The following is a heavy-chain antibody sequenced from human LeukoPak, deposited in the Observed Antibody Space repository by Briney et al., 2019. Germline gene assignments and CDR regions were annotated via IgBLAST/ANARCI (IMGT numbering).Heavy chain of an antibody. CDR1: GFTFSGHW. V-gene: IGHV3-7*01. J-gene: IGHJ4*02. D-gene: IGHD3-22*01. CDR2: IKQDGSEK. Sequence: PGGSLRLSCSASGFTFSGHWMSWVRQAPGKGLEWVANIKQDGSEKIYVDSVKGRFTISRDNARNSLYLQMNSLRAEDTAVYYCARYYYDSSGYYHPFDYWGQGTLVTVSS. CDR3: ARYYYDSSGYYHPFDY.